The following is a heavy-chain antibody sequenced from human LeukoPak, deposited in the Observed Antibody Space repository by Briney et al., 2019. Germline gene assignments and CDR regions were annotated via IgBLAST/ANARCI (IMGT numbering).Heavy chain of an antibody. CDR1: GYTFTSYD. J-gene: IGHJ4*02. CDR2: MNPNSGNT. V-gene: IGHV1-8*01. D-gene: IGHD1-1*01. Sequence: GASVEVSCKASGYTFTSYDINWVRQATGQGLEWMGWMNPNSGNTGYAQKFQGRVTMTRNTSISTAYMELSSLRSEDTAVYYCARVLARTGTTFPRSFDYWGQGTLVTVSS. CDR3: ARVLARTGTTFPRSFDY.